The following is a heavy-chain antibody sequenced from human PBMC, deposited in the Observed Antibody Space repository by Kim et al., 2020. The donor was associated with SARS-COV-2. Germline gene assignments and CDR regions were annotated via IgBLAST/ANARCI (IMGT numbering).Heavy chain of an antibody. CDR1: GGSISSGGYY. Sequence: SETLSLTCTVSGGSISSGGYYWSWIRQHPGKGLEWIGYIYYSGSTYYNPSLKSRVTISVDTSKNQFSLKLSSVTAADTAVYYCARREHGITIFGVVRSDDAFDIWGQGTMVTVSS. V-gene: IGHV4-31*03. CDR3: ARREHGITIFGVVRSDDAFDI. D-gene: IGHD3-3*01. J-gene: IGHJ3*02. CDR2: IYYSGST.